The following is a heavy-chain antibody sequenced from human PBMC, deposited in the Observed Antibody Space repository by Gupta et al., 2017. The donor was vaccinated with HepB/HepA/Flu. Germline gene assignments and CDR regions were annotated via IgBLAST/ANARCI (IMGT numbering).Heavy chain of an antibody. Sequence: QVQLQESAPGLVKPSETLSLTCTVPGVSISSYYWSWIRQSPGKGLEWIGYIYNSGSPNHNSSLKSRVTIAADTVTNQVSLKLSSVNAADTAVYFWARQNYGDSAMDVCGQGTTVPVSS. J-gene: IGHJ6*02. D-gene: IGHD4-17*01. CDR2: IYNSGSP. CDR3: ARQNYGDSAMDV. CDR1: GVSISSYY. V-gene: IGHV4-59*08.